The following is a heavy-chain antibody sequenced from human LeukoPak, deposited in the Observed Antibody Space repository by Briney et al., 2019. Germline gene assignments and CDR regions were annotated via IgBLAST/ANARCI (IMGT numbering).Heavy chain of an antibody. J-gene: IGHJ4*02. V-gene: IGHV3-48*01. CDR3: GRGNSGSPETPDY. CDR1: GFTFSSYS. Sequence: GGSLRLSCAASGFTFSSYSMNWVRQAPGKGLEWVSYISSSSNTIYYADSVKGRFTISRDNAKNSLYLQMNSLRAEDTAVYYCGRGNSGSPETPDYWAREPWSPSPQ. D-gene: IGHD1-26*01. CDR2: ISSSSNTI.